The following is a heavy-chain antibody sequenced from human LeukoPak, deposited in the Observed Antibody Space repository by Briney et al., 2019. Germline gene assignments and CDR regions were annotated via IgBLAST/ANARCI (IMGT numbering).Heavy chain of an antibody. CDR1: GFTFSSYA. V-gene: IGHV3-30*04. J-gene: IGHJ4*02. Sequence: PGGSLRLSCAASGFTFSSYAMHWVRQAPGKGLEWVAVISYDGSNKYYADSVKGRFTISRDNSKNTLYLQMNSLRAEDTAVYYCASGGAYCSGGSCYSSDYWGQGTLVTVSS. CDR3: ASGGAYCSGGSCYSSDY. CDR2: ISYDGSNK. D-gene: IGHD2-15*01.